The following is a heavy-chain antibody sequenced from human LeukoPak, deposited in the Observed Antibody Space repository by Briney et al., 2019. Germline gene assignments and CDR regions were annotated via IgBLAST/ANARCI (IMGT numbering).Heavy chain of an antibody. D-gene: IGHD1-26*01. Sequence: PGGSLRLSCAASGFTFSSYWMHWVRHAPGKGLVWVSRINSDGSSTSYADSVKGRFTISRDNAKNTLYLQMNSLRAEDTAVYYCAREGGYYYYYMDVWGKGTTVTVSS. J-gene: IGHJ6*03. CDR2: INSDGSST. CDR1: GFTFSSYW. V-gene: IGHV3-74*01. CDR3: AREGGYYYYYMDV.